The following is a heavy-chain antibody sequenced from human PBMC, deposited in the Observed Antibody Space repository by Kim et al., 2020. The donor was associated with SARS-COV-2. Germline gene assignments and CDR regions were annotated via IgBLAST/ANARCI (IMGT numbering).Heavy chain of an antibody. D-gene: IGHD3-9*01. J-gene: IGHJ4*02. CDR2: ISAYNGNT. CDR3: ARGADDILTGYYKNGPLGY. Sequence: ASVKVSCKASGYTFTSYGISWVRQAPGQGLEWMGWISAYNGNTNYAQKLQGRATMTTDTSTSTAYMELRSLRSDDTAVYYCARGADDILTGYYKNGPLGYWGQGTLVIVS. CDR1: GYTFTSYG. V-gene: IGHV1-18*01.